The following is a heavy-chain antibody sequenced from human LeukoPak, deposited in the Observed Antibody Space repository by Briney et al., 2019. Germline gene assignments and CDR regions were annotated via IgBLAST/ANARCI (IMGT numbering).Heavy chain of an antibody. D-gene: IGHD6-19*01. CDR3: ARPDRAGWYDYYYYMDV. V-gene: IGHV3-74*01. CDR1: GFTFSSYW. Sequence: GGSLRLSCAASGFTFSSYWMHWVRHAPGKGLVWVSRINSDGSSTSYADSVKGRFTISRDNAKNTLYLQMNSLRAEDTAVYYCARPDRAGWYDYYYYMDVWGKGTTVTVSS. J-gene: IGHJ6*03. CDR2: INSDGSST.